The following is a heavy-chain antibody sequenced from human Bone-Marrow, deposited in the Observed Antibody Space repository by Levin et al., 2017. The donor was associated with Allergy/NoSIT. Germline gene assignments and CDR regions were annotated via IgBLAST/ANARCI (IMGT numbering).Heavy chain of an antibody. D-gene: IGHD6-13*01. V-gene: IGHV4-59*12. Sequence: PSETLSLTCAVSGGSISSYYWSWIRQSPGKGLEWIGCATYGGSSNYNPSLKSRVTISIGASTSEFSLTMNSVTASDTAVYFCARLKAWYAVTHWGQGSLVTVSS. CDR2: ATYGGSS. CDR1: GGSISSYY. J-gene: IGHJ4*02. CDR3: ARLKAWYAVTH.